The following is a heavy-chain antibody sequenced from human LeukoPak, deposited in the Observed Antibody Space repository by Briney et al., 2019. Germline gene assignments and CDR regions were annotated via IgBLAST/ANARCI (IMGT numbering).Heavy chain of an antibody. Sequence: SETLSLTCAVSGASISGSGYYWGWVRQPPGKGLEWIGNIYYSGSTYYNVSLQSRVTISIDTSKNQFSLRLNSVTAADTAMYYCAKSGGYGLIDHWGQGTLVTVSS. D-gene: IGHD1-26*01. V-gene: IGHV4-39*01. J-gene: IGHJ4*02. CDR1: GASISGSGYY. CDR3: AKSGGYGLIDH. CDR2: IYYSGST.